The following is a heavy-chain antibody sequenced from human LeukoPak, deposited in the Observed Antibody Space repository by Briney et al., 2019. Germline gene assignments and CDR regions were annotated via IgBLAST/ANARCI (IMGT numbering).Heavy chain of an antibody. CDR2: IIAYNGNT. CDR1: GYTFTSYG. Sequence: ASVKVSCKASGYTFTSYGISWVRQAPGQGLEWMGWIIAYNGNTNYAQKPQGRITMTTDTSTSTAYMELRSLRSDDTAVYYCARVGVRGGNFYYYYYYMDVWGKGTTVTVSS. D-gene: IGHD3-10*01. J-gene: IGHJ6*03. CDR3: ARVGVRGGNFYYYYYYMDV. V-gene: IGHV1-18*01.